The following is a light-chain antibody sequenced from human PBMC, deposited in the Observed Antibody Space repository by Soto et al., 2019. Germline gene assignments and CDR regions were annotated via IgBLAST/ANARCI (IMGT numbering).Light chain of an antibody. CDR3: QQYGSSPRT. J-gene: IGKJ1*01. Sequence: IVLTQSPGTLSLSPGERATLSCRASQSFSARYLAWYQQKPGQAPRLLIYLASSRAPGIPDRFSGSGSGTDFTLTISRLEPEDFAVYYCQQYGSSPRTFGQGTKVDIK. V-gene: IGKV3-20*01. CDR2: LAS. CDR1: QSFSARY.